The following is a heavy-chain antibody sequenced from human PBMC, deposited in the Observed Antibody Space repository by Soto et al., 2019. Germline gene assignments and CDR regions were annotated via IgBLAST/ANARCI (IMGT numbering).Heavy chain of an antibody. Sequence: PSETLSLTCTVSGDSISSGDYYWSWIRQPPGKGLEWIGCIYYSGNTYYNPSLKRRFSISVDTSRNQFSLQLSSVTAADTAVYYCARDRIAVAQRGDYNWFDPWGQGTLVTVSS. CDR2: IYYSGNT. CDR1: GDSISSGDYY. J-gene: IGHJ5*02. D-gene: IGHD6-19*01. V-gene: IGHV4-30-4*01. CDR3: ARDRIAVAQRGDYNWFDP.